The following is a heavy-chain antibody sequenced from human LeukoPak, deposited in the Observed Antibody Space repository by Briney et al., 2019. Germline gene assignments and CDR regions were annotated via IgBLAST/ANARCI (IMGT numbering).Heavy chain of an antibody. J-gene: IGHJ5*02. V-gene: IGHV1-8*01. D-gene: IGHD3-9*01. CDR3: ARGNNYYDILTGYPHYGAADNWFDP. CDR1: GYTFTSYD. Sequence: GASVKVSCKASGYTFTSYDINWVRQATGQGLEWMGWMNPNSGNTGYAQKFQGRVTMTRNTSISTAYMELSSLRSEDTAVYYCARGNNYYDILTGYPHYGAADNWFDPWGQGTLVTVSS. CDR2: MNPNSGNT.